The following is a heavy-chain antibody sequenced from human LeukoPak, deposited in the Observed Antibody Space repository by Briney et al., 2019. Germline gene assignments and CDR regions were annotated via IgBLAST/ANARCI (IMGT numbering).Heavy chain of an antibody. V-gene: IGHV5-51*01. Sequence: GESLKISCKGSRYSFTSYWIGWVRQMPGKGLEWMGIIYPGDSDTRYSPFFQSQVSISAGKSISTAYLQWSSLKASDTAMYYCARLGSSNGTASIYGMDVWGQGTTVTVSS. J-gene: IGHJ6*02. CDR1: RYSFTSYW. CDR3: ARLGSSNGTASIYGMDV. D-gene: IGHD5-18*01. CDR2: IYPGDSDT.